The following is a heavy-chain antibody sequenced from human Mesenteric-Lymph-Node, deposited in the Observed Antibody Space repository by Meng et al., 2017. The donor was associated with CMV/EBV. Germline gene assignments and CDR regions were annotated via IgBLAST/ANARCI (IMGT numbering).Heavy chain of an antibody. Sequence: GESLKISCAASGFTFDSYAMSWVRQAPGKGLEWVSAISGNSVTIYYADSVKGRFSISRDNSENTLFLQMNSLRAEDTAIYFCAKHLARGFDYWGQGTLVTVSS. V-gene: IGHV3-23*01. CDR2: ISGNSVTI. J-gene: IGHJ4*02. CDR3: AKHLARGFDY. CDR1: GFTFDSYA. D-gene: IGHD3-3*02.